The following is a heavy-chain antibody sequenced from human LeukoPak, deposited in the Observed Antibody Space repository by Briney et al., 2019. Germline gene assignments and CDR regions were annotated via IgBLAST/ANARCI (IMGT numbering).Heavy chain of an antibody. CDR3: ARDRYSYGPFDY. V-gene: IGHV3-33*01. J-gene: IGHJ4*02. D-gene: IGHD5-18*01. Sequence: GGSLRLSCAASGFTFSSYGVHWVRQAPGKGLEWVAVIWYDGSNKYYADSVKGRFTISRDNSKNTLYLQMNSLRAEDTAVYYCARDRYSYGPFDYWGQGTLVTVSS. CDR2: IWYDGSNK. CDR1: GFTFSSYG.